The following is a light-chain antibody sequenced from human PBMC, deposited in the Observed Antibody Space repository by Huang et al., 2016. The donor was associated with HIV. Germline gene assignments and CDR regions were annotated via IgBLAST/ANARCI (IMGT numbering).Light chain of an antibody. CDR1: QSVANY. Sequence: LLTQSPATLSLSPWERATLSCRASQSVANYLAWYQQKPGQAPGLLIYDAFNRATGIPARFSGSGSGTDFTLTIGSLEPDDFAVYYCQQRTNGSWTFGQGTKVEIK. V-gene: IGKV3-11*01. J-gene: IGKJ1*01. CDR3: QQRTNGSWT. CDR2: DAF.